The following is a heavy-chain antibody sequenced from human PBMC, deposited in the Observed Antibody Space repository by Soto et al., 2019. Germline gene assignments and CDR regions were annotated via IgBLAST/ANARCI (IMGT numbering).Heavy chain of an antibody. D-gene: IGHD2-2*01. CDR1: GDSISSGTNF. Sequence: QVQLQESGPGLVKPSQTLSLTCTVPGDSISSGTNFWSWIRQPPGKALEWMGFIHHSGTTFYNPSVKSRVMISGNKSENMISLKMTYLTAADTAVYYCARARGYCSGTSFSLFYFYGLDVWGQGTKVSVSS. CDR2: IHHSGTT. CDR3: ARARGYCSGTSFSLFYFYGLDV. J-gene: IGHJ6*02. V-gene: IGHV4-30-4*01.